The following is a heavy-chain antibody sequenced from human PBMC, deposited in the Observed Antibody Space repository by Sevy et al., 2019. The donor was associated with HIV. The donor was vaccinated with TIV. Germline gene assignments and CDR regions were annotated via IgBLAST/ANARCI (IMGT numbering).Heavy chain of an antibody. J-gene: IGHJ2*01. D-gene: IGHD6-19*01. V-gene: IGHV6-1*01. CDR3: ARSVAALDFWYFDL. Sequence: KQSQTLSLTCVISGDSVSSNNAAWNWIRQSPSRGLEWLGRTYYKSKWYSHYAVSVKSRMTINPDTSKNQFSLQLNSVTPEDTAVYYCARSVAALDFWYFDLWGRGTLVTVSS. CDR1: GDSVSSNNAA. CDR2: TYYKSKWYS.